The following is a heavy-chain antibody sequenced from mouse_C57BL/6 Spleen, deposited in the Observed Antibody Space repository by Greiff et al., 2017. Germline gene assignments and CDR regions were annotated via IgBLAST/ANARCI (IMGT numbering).Heavy chain of an antibody. CDR2: IDPEDGET. D-gene: IGHD2-1*01. J-gene: IGHJ4*01. CDR3: ARSLYYGNYGRMDY. CDR1: GFNIKDYY. V-gene: IGHV14-2*01. Sequence: EVQRVESGAELVKPGASVKLSCTASGFNIKDYYMHWVKQRTEQGLEWIGRIDPEDGETKYAPKFPGKATITADTSSNTAYLQLSSLTSEDTAVYYCARSLYYGNYGRMDYWGQGTSVTVSS.